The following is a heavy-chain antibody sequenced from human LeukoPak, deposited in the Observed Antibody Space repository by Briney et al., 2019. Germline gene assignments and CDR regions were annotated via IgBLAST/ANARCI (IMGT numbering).Heavy chain of an antibody. Sequence: GGSLRLSCAASGFTFSSYSMNWARQAPGKGLEWVSSISSSSSYIYYADSVKGRFTISRDNAKNSLYLQMNSLRAEDTAVYYCARADSGYPDYWGQGTLVTVSS. V-gene: IGHV3-21*01. CDR1: GFTFSSYS. J-gene: IGHJ4*02. CDR2: ISSSSSYI. D-gene: IGHD5-12*01. CDR3: ARADSGYPDY.